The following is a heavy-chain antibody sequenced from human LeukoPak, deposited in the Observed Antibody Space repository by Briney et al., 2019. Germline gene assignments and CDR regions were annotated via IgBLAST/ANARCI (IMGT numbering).Heavy chain of an antibody. J-gene: IGHJ4*02. CDR2: IYYSGST. CDR1: GGSIRSYY. V-gene: IGHV4-59*01. Sequence: PSETLSLTCTVSGGSIRSYYWSWIRQPPGKGLEWIGYIYYSGSTNYNPSLKSRVSISVDTSKNQFSLKLSSVTAADTAVYYCARTGSTVTMLYPFDHWGQGAPLTVSS. D-gene: IGHD4-17*01. CDR3: ARTGSTVTMLYPFDH.